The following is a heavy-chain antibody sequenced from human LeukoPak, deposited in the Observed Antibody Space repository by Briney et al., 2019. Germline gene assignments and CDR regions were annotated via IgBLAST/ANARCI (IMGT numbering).Heavy chain of an antibody. CDR2: ISYDGSNK. CDR1: GFIFSNYA. Sequence: GRSLRPSCAASGFIFSNYALHWVRQAPGKGLEWVAVISYDGSNKYYADSVKGRFTISSDNSKNTLYLEMSSLRAEDTAVYYCARDKASRFIAATGLGYMDVWGIGTTVSVSS. D-gene: IGHD6-13*01. V-gene: IGHV3-30-3*01. J-gene: IGHJ6*03. CDR3: ARDKASRFIAATGLGYMDV.